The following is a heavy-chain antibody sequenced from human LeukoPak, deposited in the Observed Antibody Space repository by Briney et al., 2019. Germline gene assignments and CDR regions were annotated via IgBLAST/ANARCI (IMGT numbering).Heavy chain of an antibody. Sequence: PSETLSLNCAIYGGSFNGQYRSWLRQSPGLGLEWIVEISPGGSTIYNPSVKGRVSITLDTSRSQYSLRLTSVTAADTAVYYCARNGRYCDTKCSGDAFDLWGQGTVVVVSS. J-gene: IGHJ3*01. CDR3: ARNGRYCDTKCSGDAFDL. D-gene: IGHD3-9*01. CDR1: GGSFNGQY. CDR2: ISPGGST. V-gene: IGHV4-34*01.